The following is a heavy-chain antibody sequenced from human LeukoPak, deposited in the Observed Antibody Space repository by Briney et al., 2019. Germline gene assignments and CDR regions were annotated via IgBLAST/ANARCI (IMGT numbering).Heavy chain of an antibody. D-gene: IGHD3-10*01. J-gene: IGHJ5*02. CDR3: ARQRAYYGSGSYYSYNWFDP. V-gene: IGHV4-34*01. CDR2: INHSGST. Sequence: SETLSLTCAVYGGSFSGYYWSWIRQPPGKGLEWIGEINHSGSTNYNPSLKSRVTISVDTSKNQFSLKLSSVTAADTAVYYCARQRAYYGSGSYYSYNWFDPWGQGTLVTVSS. CDR1: GGSFSGYY.